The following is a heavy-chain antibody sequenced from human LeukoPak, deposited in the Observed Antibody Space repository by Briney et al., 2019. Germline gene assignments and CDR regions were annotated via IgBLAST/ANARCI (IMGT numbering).Heavy chain of an antibody. D-gene: IGHD2-15*01. J-gene: IGHJ6*02. Sequence: GGSLRLSCAASGFTFSSYAMSWVRQAPGKGLEWVSAISGSGGSTYYADSVKGRFTISRDNFKSTLYLQMNSLRAEDLAVYYCANGEGALCSGGNCYSDAGVYYYDMDGWGQGTTVTVSS. V-gene: IGHV3-23*01. CDR2: ISGSGGST. CDR3: ANGEGALCSGGNCYSDAGVYYYDMDG. CDR1: GFTFSSYA.